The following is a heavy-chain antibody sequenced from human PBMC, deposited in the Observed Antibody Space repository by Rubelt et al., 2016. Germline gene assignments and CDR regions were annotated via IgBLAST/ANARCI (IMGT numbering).Heavy chain of an antibody. CDR1: GFTFSKYG. CDR3: AREPGYTSGYAFDY. D-gene: IGHD6-19*01. J-gene: IGHJ4*02. CDR2: IWLDGRNE. Sequence: QVQLVESGGGVVQPGRSLRLSCAASGFTFSKYGMNWVRQAPGKGLEWVAVIWLDGRNEHSADAVNGRLTLSRESSKKRVMRRMNSVGTEDEAGSYGAREPGYTSGYAFDYWGQGTLVTVSS. V-gene: IGHV3-33*01.